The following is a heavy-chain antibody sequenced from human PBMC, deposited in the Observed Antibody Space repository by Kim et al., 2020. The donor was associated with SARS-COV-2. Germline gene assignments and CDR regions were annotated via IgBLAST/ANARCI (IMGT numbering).Heavy chain of an antibody. J-gene: IGHJ5*01. CDR1: GVSIGSHS. D-gene: IGHD1-1*01. Sequence: SETLSLTCTVSGVSIGSHSWGWVRQPPGESLEWIATLHSNGNTYYNTSLQSRVTISVDTSKRQFSLNLRSVTAADTAVYYFARQPTGDPNWFDSWGQGT. V-gene: IGHV4-39*01. CDR3: ARQPTGDPNWFDS. CDR2: LHSNGNT.